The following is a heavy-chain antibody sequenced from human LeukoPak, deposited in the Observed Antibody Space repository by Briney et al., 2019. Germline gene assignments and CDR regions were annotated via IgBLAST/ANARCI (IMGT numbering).Heavy chain of an antibody. J-gene: IGHJ5*02. CDR3: AKDVMAEPRNWFDP. D-gene: IGHD2-8*01. Sequence: GGSLRLSCAASGFTFSSYGMHWVRQAPGKGLEWVAFIRYDGSNKYYADSVKGRFTISRDNAKNSLYLQMNSLRAEDTALYYCAKDVMAEPRNWFDPWGQGTLVTVSS. CDR2: IRYDGSNK. V-gene: IGHV3-30*02. CDR1: GFTFSSYG.